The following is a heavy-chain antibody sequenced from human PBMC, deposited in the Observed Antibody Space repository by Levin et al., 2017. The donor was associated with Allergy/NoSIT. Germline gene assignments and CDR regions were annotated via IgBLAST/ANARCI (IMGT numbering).Heavy chain of an antibody. J-gene: IGHJ6*02. CDR2: ISYDGSNK. V-gene: IGHV3-30*04. Sequence: GGSLRLSCAASGFTFSSYAMHWVRQAPGKGLEWVAVISYDGSNKYYADSVKGRFTISRDNSKNTLYLQMNSLRAEDTAVYYCARDDYDFNYYYGMDVWGQGTTVTVSS. CDR1: GFTFSSYA. D-gene: IGHD3-3*01. CDR3: ARDDYDFNYYYGMDV.